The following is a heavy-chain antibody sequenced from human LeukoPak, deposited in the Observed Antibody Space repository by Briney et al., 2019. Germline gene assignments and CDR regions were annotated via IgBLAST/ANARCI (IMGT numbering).Heavy chain of an antibody. J-gene: IGHJ4*02. CDR2: VYHTGST. CDR3: AREGRWGMKYYFDS. Sequence: SETLSLTCNVSGGSLTTHYWSWVRQSPDKGLEWIGQVYHTGSTHYNPSLRSRFTISVDTSKNKVLLTLTSVTAADTAVYCAREGRWGMKYYFDSWGPGTRVIVS. CDR1: GGSLTTHY. D-gene: IGHD4-23*01. V-gene: IGHV4-59*11.